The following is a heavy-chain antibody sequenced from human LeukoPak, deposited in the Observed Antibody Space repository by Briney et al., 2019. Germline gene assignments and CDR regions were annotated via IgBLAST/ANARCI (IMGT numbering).Heavy chain of an antibody. D-gene: IGHD6-6*01. J-gene: IGHJ4*02. V-gene: IGHV1-46*01. CDR2: INPTGGST. Sequence: ASVKVSCKASGYTFISYQMHWVRHAPGQGLEWMGIINPTGGSTSHAEKFQGRVTMTRDTSTSTVYMELSSLRSEDTGVYYCARKGSSSCFDYWGQGTLVTVSS. CDR1: GYTFISYQ. CDR3: ARKGSSSCFDY.